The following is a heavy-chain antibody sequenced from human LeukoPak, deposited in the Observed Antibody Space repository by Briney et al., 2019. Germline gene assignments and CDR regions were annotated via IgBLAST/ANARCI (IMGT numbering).Heavy chain of an antibody. J-gene: IGHJ4*02. V-gene: IGHV4-34*01. Sequence: SETLSLTCAVYGGSFSDYYWGWIRQPPGKGLEWIGEINHSGSTNSNPSLKSRVTISIDTSKNQLSLKLNSVTAADTAVYYCARRWGTVTTYGYWGQGTLVTVSS. D-gene: IGHD4-17*01. CDR1: GGSFSDYY. CDR3: ARRWGTVTTYGY. CDR2: INHSGST.